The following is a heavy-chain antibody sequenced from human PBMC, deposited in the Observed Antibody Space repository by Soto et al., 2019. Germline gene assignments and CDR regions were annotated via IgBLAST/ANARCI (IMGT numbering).Heavy chain of an antibody. J-gene: IGHJ4*02. Sequence: QLQLHESGSGLVKPSQTLSLTCTVSGASISYGNYAWSWIRQTPGKGLEWIGYINHLETTFYNPSFESPLTRPIERANTPFSLNLNSMSAADRAVSFCARGGGSDSFDYWGQGILVTVSS. V-gene: IGHV4-30-2*01. CDR1: GASISYGNYA. CDR2: INHLETT. CDR3: ARGGGSDSFDY. D-gene: IGHD1-26*01.